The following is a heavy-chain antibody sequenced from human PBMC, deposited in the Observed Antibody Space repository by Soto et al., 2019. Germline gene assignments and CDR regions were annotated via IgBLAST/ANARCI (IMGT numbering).Heavy chain of an antibody. CDR1: GYTFTNYG. J-gene: IGHJ4*02. CDR2: VSPYNGNR. D-gene: IGHD2-21*02. V-gene: IGHV1-18*01. Sequence: QVQLVQSGAEVKKSGASVKASCKASGYTFTNYGISWVRQAPGQGREWKGWVSPYNGNRYYGQKFHGRLTLTTDTSTNTAFMELRSLSPGDTAIYYCARRYGDPSSAAGFDYWGQGTLVTVSS. CDR3: ARRYGDPSSAAGFDY.